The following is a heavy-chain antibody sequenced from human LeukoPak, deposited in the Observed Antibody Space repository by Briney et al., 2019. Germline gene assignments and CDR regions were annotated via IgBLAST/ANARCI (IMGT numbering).Heavy chain of an antibody. J-gene: IGHJ4*02. D-gene: IGHD4/OR15-4a*01. Sequence: SQTLSLTCTVSGGSISSGSYYWRWIRQPAGKGLEWIGRIYTSGSTNYNPSLKSRVTISVDTSKNQFSLKLSSVTAADTAVYYCARDGAVPYYFDYWGQGTLVTVSS. V-gene: IGHV4-61*02. CDR1: GGSISSGSYY. CDR3: ARDGAVPYYFDY. CDR2: IYTSGST.